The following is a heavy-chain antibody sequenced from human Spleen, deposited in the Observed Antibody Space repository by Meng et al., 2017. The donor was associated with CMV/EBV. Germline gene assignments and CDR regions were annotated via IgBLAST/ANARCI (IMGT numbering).Heavy chain of an antibody. CDR2: ISSKSDYK. CDR1: GFTFSSYN. J-gene: IGHJ4*02. Sequence: GGSLRLSCAVSGFTFSSYNMNWVRQAPGKGLEWVSFISSKSDYKYYADSVKGRFTVSRDNAKTSLYLQMNSLRAEDTALYYCATLNGGDYYFDYWGQGTLVTVSS. D-gene: IGHD7-27*01. V-gene: IGHV3-21*04. CDR3: ATLNGGDYYFDY.